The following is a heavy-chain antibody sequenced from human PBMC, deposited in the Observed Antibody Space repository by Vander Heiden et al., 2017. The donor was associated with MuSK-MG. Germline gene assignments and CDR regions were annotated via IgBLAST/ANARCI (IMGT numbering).Heavy chain of an antibody. CDR3: ASTQSESGYGAYYYYMDV. J-gene: IGHJ6*03. Sequence: QVQLQPWGAGLLKPSETLSLTCAVYGGSFRGYYWSWIRQPPGKGLEWIGEINHSGSTNYNPSLKSRVTISVDTSKNQFSLKLSSVTAADTAVYYCASTQSESGYGAYYYYMDVWGKGTTVTVSS. CDR2: INHSGST. V-gene: IGHV4-34*01. D-gene: IGHD5-12*01. CDR1: GGSFRGYY.